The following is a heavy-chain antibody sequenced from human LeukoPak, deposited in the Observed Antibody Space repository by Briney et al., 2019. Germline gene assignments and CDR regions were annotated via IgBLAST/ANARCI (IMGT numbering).Heavy chain of an antibody. V-gene: IGHV3-23*01. Sequence: GGSLRLSCAASGFTFSSYAMGWVRQAPGKGLEWVSAISGSGVSTFYADSVKGRFTISRDNSKNTLYLQMNRLRAEDTAVYYCAKDLGLTIVVARVDYWGQGTLVTVSS. CDR1: GFTFSSYA. CDR3: AKDLGLTIVVARVDY. CDR2: ISGSGVST. D-gene: IGHD6-19*01. J-gene: IGHJ4*02.